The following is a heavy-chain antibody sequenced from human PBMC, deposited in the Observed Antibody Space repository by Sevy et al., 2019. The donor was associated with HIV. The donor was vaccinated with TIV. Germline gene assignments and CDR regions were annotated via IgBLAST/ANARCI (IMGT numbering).Heavy chain of an antibody. D-gene: IGHD2-2*01. J-gene: IGHJ5*02. CDR1: GYTFTGYY. CDR2: INPNSGGT. Sequence: GASVKVSCKASGYTFTGYYIHWVRQAPGQGLEWMGWINPNSGGTNSAQKFQGRVTMTRDTSISTAYMELSRLRSDDTAVYYCARDPTGAAAAMSWFDPWGQGTLVTVSS. V-gene: IGHV1-2*02. CDR3: ARDPTGAAAAMSWFDP.